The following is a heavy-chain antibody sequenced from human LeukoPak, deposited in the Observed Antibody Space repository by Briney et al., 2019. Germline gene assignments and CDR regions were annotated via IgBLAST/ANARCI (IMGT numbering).Heavy chain of an antibody. V-gene: IGHV1-8*01. D-gene: IGHD2-15*01. CDR3: ASSGGVAATPFDY. CDR2: MNPNSGST. J-gene: IGHJ4*02. Sequence: GASVKVSCKASGYTFTSYDINWVRQATGQGLEWMGWMNPNSGSTGYAQKFQGRVTMTRNTSISTAYMELSSLRSEDTAVYYCASSGGVAATPFDYWGQGTLVTVSS. CDR1: GYTFTSYD.